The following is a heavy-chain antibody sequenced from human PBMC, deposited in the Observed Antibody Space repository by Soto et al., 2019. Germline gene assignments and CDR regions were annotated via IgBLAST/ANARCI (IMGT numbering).Heavy chain of an antibody. V-gene: IGHV1-69*01. CDR3: AGALNGGGYGGGGDY. CDR2: IIPIFGTA. Sequence: QVQLVQSGAEVKKPGSSVKVSCKASGGTFSSYAISWVRQAPGQGLEWMGGIIPIFGTANYAQKFQGRVTIPADEPTSTAYRELSRLRSEDTAVYYCAGALNGGGYGGGGDYWGQGTLVTVSS. J-gene: IGHJ4*02. CDR1: GGTFSSYA. D-gene: IGHD3-10*01.